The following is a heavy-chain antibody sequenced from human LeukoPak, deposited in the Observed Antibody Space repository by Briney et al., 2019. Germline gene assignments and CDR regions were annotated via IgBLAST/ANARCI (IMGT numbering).Heavy chain of an antibody. CDR2: MNPNSGNT. CDR1: GYTFTSYD. Sequence: ASVKVSCKASGYTFTSYDINWVRQATGQGLEWMGWMNPNSGNTGYAQKFQGRVTMTRNTSISTAYMELSSLRSEDTAVYYCARAPIGGRYFDWLSRKYFDYWGQGTLVTVSS. CDR3: ARAPIGGRYFDWLSRKYFDY. V-gene: IGHV1-8*01. D-gene: IGHD3-9*01. J-gene: IGHJ4*02.